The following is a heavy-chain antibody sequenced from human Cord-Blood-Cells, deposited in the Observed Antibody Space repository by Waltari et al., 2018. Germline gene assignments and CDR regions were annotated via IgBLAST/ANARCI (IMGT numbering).Heavy chain of an antibody. V-gene: IGHV1-69*01. CDR1: GGTFSSYA. CDR3: AREVDYGGNYFDY. Sequence: QVQLVQSGAEVKKPGSSVKVSCKASGGTFSSYAISWVRHAPGQGLEWMGGIIPIFGTANYAQKFQGRVTITADESTSTAYMELSSLISEDTAVYYCAREVDYGGNYFDYWGQGTLVTVSS. D-gene: IGHD4-17*01. CDR2: IIPIFGTA. J-gene: IGHJ4*02.